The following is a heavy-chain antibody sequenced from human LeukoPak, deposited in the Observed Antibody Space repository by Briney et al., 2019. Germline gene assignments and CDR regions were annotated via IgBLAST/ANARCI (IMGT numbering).Heavy chain of an antibody. CDR3: AREDGSGWAFDY. CDR1: GFTFSSYW. J-gene: IGHJ4*02. Sequence: GGSLRLSCEASGFTFSSYWMSWVRQAPGKGLEWVANIKQDGSEKYYVDSVKGRFTISRDNAKNSLYLQMNSLRAEDTAVYYCAREDGSGWAFDYWGQGTLVTVSS. V-gene: IGHV3-7*01. D-gene: IGHD6-19*01. CDR2: IKQDGSEK.